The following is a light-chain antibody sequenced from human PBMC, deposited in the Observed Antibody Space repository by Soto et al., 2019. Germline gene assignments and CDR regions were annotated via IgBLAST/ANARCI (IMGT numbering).Light chain of an antibody. CDR3: LLSYSGGEGV. Sequence: AVVTQEPSLTVSPGGTVTLTCGSSTGAVTSGHYPYWFQQKPGQAPRTLIYDTSNKHSWTPARFSGSLLGGKAALTLSGAQPEDEAEYYCLLSYSGGEGVFGGGTKLTVL. CDR2: DTS. CDR1: TGAVTSGHY. V-gene: IGLV7-46*01. J-gene: IGLJ2*01.